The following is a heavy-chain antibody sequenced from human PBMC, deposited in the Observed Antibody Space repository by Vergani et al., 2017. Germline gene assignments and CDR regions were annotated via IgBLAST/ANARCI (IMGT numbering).Heavy chain of an antibody. J-gene: IGHJ3*02. D-gene: IGHD2-21*01. CDR2: IYYSGST. CDR3: ARGIVVVMAFDI. V-gene: IGHV4-31*03. Sequence: QVQLQESGPGLVKPSQTLSLTCTVSGGSISSGGYYWSWIRQHPGKGLEWIGYIYYSGSTYYNPSLKSRVTISVDTSKNQFSLKLSSVTAAVTAVYYCARGIVVVMAFDIWGQGTMVTVSS. CDR1: GGSISSGGYY.